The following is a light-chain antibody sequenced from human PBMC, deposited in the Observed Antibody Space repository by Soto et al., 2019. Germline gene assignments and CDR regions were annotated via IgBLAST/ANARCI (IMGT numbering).Light chain of an antibody. CDR3: QQYSSSPLYT. CDR1: QSVRISY. J-gene: IGKJ4*01. Sequence: EIVLTQSPGTLSLSPGERATLSCRASQSVRISYLAWYQQKPGQAPRLLIYGASSRATGIPDRFSGSGSGTDFTLTISRLEPEDFAVYYCQQYSSSPLYTFGGGTKVDIK. CDR2: GAS. V-gene: IGKV3-20*01.